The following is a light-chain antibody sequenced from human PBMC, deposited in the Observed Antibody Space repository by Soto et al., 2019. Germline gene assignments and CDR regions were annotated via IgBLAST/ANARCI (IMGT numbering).Light chain of an antibody. CDR3: AAWDDSLNGNWV. CDR2: SNN. Sequence: QSVLTQPPSASGTPGQRVTISCSGSSSNIGRNTVNWYQQFPGTASKLLIYSNNQRPSGVPDRFSGSKSGTSASLAISGLQSEDEADYFCAAWDDSLNGNWVFGGGTKLTVL. J-gene: IGLJ3*02. CDR1: SSNIGRNT. V-gene: IGLV1-44*01.